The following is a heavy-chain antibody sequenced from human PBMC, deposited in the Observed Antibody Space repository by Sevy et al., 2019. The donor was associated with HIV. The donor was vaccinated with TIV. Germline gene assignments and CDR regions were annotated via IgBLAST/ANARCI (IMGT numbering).Heavy chain of an antibody. V-gene: IGHV3-15*01. J-gene: IGHJ6*02. D-gene: IGHD5-18*01. CDR3: TTQSAYSRMDV. CDR2: IKSKTDGGTT. CDR1: GFTFSNAW. Sequence: GGSLRLSCAASGFTFSNAWMSWVRQAPGKGLEWVGRIKSKTDGGTTDYAAPVKGRFTISRDDSKNTLYLQMDSLKTEDTAVYYCTTQSAYSRMDVWGQGTTVTVSS.